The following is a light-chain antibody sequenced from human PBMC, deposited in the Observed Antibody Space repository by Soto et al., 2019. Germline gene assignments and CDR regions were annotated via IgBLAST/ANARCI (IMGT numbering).Light chain of an antibody. Sequence: EIVMTQSPATLSVSPGERATLSCRASQGVSSNLAWYQQKPGQAPRLLIYGASTRATGIPARFSGSGSGTEFTLTSCILQAEECAVYGRRLHNTWPWLPFGRGTRLE. J-gene: IGKJ5*01. CDR3: RLHNTWPWLP. V-gene: IGKV3-15*01. CDR2: GAS. CDR1: QGVSSN.